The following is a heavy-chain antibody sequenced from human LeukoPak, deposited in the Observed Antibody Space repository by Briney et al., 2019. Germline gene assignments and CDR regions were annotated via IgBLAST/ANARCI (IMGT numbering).Heavy chain of an antibody. J-gene: IGHJ4*02. CDR3: ARACHYDSSGSDY. D-gene: IGHD3-22*01. V-gene: IGHV3-74*01. CDR2: INSDGSST. Sequence: RRRSCAAGRFTCRSSGKHWVREAPGKKLVWVSRINSDGSSTSYADSVKGRFTISRDNAKNTLYLQMNSLRAEDTAVYYCARACHYDSSGSDYWGQGTLVSVSS. CDR1: RFTCRSSG.